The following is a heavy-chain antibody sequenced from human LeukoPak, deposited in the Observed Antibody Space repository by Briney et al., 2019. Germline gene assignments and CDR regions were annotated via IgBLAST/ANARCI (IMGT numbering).Heavy chain of an antibody. D-gene: IGHD2/OR15-2a*01. V-gene: IGHV3-9*01. Sequence: GGSLRLSCAASGFTFDDYAMHWVRQAPGKGLEWVSGISWSSGSIGYADSVKGRFTISRDNAKNSLYLQMNSLRAEDTALYYCAKGTQPLLSLLRPTPPDYWGQGTLVTVSS. CDR2: ISWSSGSI. J-gene: IGHJ4*02. CDR3: AKGTQPLLSLLRPTPPDY. CDR1: GFTFDDYA.